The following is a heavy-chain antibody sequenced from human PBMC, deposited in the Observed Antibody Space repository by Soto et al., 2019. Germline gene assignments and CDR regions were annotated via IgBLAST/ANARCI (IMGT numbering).Heavy chain of an antibody. CDR2: ISANNGNT. D-gene: IGHD1-26*01. CDR3: ARDRGSYALDY. Sequence: QVQLVQSGAEVKKPGASVKVSCKASGYTFTSYGISWVRQAPGQGLEWMGWISANNGNTNYAQKLQGRVTMTTDTSASTASMELRSLRSDDTAVYYCARDRGSYALDYWGQGTLVTVSS. V-gene: IGHV1-18*01. CDR1: GYTFTSYG. J-gene: IGHJ4*02.